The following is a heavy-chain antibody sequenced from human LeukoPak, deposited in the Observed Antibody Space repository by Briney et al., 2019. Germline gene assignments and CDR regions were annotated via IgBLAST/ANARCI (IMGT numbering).Heavy chain of an antibody. CDR2: INHSGST. J-gene: IGHJ4*02. Sequence: SETLSLXCAVYGGSFSGYYWSWIRQPPGKGLESIGEINHSGSTNYNPSLKSRVTISVDTSKNQFSLKLSSVTAADTAVYYCAGRDTAMGIDYWGQGTLVTVSS. CDR3: AGRDTAMGIDY. CDR1: GGSFSGYY. V-gene: IGHV4-34*01. D-gene: IGHD5-18*01.